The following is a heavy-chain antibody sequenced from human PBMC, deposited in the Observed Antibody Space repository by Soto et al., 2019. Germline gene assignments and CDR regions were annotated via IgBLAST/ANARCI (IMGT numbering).Heavy chain of an antibody. CDR2: ISWNSGSI. J-gene: IGHJ2*01. Sequence: HPGGSLRLSCATSGFTFSSCAMGWVRQAPGMGLEWVSGISWNSGSIGYADSVKGRFTISRDNAKNSLYLQMNSLRAEDTALYYCAKDHVTTVTTFRYFDPWGRGTLVTVSS. CDR3: AKDHVTTVTTFRYFDP. D-gene: IGHD4-17*01. V-gene: IGHV3-9*01. CDR1: GFTFSSCA.